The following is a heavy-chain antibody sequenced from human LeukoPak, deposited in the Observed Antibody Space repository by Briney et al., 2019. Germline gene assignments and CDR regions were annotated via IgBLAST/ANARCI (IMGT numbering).Heavy chain of an antibody. Sequence: PGGSLRLSCAASGFRFSSYAMSWVGQAPGKGLESVSAISGSGGSTYCADSVKGRFTISRDNSKNTLFLQMNSLRAEDTAVYYCAKGRNYCSGGSCYPYFDYWGQGTLVTVSS. V-gene: IGHV3-23*01. CDR3: AKGRNYCSGGSCYPYFDY. D-gene: IGHD2-15*01. J-gene: IGHJ4*02. CDR2: ISGSGGST. CDR1: GFRFSSYA.